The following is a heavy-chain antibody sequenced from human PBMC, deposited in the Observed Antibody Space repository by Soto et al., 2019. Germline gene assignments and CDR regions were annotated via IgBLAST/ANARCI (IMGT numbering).Heavy chain of an antibody. J-gene: IGHJ6*02. CDR3: ARGPTGTTAEVSYYGIDV. Sequence: ASVKVSCKASGGTFSSYAISWVRQAPGQGLEWMGGIIPIFGTANYGQKFQGRVTITADESTSTAYMELSSLRSEDTAVYHCARGPTGTTAEVSYYGIDVWGQGTTVTVSS. D-gene: IGHD1-7*01. CDR2: IIPIFGTA. V-gene: IGHV1-69*13. CDR1: GGTFSSYA.